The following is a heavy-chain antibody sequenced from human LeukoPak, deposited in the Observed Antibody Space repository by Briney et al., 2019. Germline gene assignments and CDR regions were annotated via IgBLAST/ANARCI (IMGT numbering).Heavy chain of an antibody. D-gene: IGHD3-16*02. CDR3: ARARRLSYYDYIWGSYRRDDAFDI. Sequence: GASVKVSCKASGYTFTSCDINWVRQATGQGLEWMGWMNPNSGNTGYAQKFQGRVTMTRNTSISTAYMELSSLRSEDTAVYYCARARRLSYYDYIWGSYRRDDAFDIWGQGTMVTVSS. CDR2: MNPNSGNT. J-gene: IGHJ3*02. V-gene: IGHV1-8*01. CDR1: GYTFTSCD.